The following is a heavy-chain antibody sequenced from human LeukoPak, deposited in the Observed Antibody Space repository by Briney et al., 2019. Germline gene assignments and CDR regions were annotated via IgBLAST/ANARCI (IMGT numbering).Heavy chain of an antibody. J-gene: IGHJ4*02. V-gene: IGHV3-30-3*01. Sequence: PGRSLRLSCAASGFTFSNYAMHWVRQAPGKGLEWVALISYDGSNKYYADSVKGRFTISRDNSKNTLYQHINSLRPEATTVYYCARGLDSRGQGTLVTVSS. CDR2: ISYDGSNK. CDR1: GFTFSNYA. CDR3: ARGLDS.